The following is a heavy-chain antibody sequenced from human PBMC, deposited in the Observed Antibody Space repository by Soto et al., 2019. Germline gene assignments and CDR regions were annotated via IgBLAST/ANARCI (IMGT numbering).Heavy chain of an antibody. D-gene: IGHD3-22*01. J-gene: IGHJ1*01. Sequence: EVPLVESGGGLIQPGGSLRLSCAASGFTVSSNYMSWVRQAPGKGLEWVSVIYSGGSTYYADSVKGRFTISRDNSKSTLYLQMNSRRAEDTAVYYCARDRVESGYREYVQHWGQGTLVTVSS. V-gene: IGHV3-53*01. CDR3: ARDRVESGYREYVQH. CDR1: GFTVSSNY. CDR2: IYSGGST.